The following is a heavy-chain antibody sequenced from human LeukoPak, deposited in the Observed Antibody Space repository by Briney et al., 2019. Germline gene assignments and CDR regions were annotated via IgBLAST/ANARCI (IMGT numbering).Heavy chain of an antibody. D-gene: IGHD6-13*01. V-gene: IGHV4-39*07. Sequence: SETLSLTCTVSGGSISSSSYYWGWIRQPPGKGLEWIGSIYYSGSTYYNPSLKSRVTISVDTSKNQFSLKLSSVTAADTAVYYCARVGSSFVTQVDYWGQGTLVTVSS. CDR2: IYYSGST. CDR3: ARVGSSFVTQVDY. CDR1: GGSISSSSYY. J-gene: IGHJ4*02.